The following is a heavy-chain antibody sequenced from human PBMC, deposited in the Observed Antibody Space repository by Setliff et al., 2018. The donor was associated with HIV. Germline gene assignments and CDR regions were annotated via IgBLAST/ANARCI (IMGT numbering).Heavy chain of an antibody. D-gene: IGHD3-9*01. CDR3: AIRFLTVHMDF. CDR1: GFTFSSYT. CDR2: ISSSSSYI. V-gene: IGHV3-21*01. J-gene: IGHJ6*03. Sequence: GGSLRLSCAASGFTFSSYTINWVRQAPGKGLEWVSSISSSSSYIYYADSVKGRFTISRDNAKNSLYLQMNSLRAEDTAVYYCAIRFLTVHMDFWGKGTTVTVSS.